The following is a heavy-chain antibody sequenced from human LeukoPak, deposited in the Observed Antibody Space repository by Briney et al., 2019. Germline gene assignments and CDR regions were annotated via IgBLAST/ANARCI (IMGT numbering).Heavy chain of an antibody. CDR1: GFTFSSYA. Sequence: GGSLRLSCAASGFTFSSYAMSWVRQAPGKGLEWVSASGSGGFTRHADSVKGRFTISRDNSKNTLYLQMSSLRAEDTAVYSCARESSGGQYFFDHWDQGTLVTVSS. D-gene: IGHD3-10*01. CDR3: ARESSGGQYFFDH. CDR2: SGSGGFT. J-gene: IGHJ4*02. V-gene: IGHV3-23*01.